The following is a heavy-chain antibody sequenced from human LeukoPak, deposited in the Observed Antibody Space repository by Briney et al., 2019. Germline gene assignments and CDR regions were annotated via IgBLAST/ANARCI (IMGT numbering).Heavy chain of an antibody. J-gene: IGHJ3*02. Sequence: GESLKISCKGSGYSFTSYWIGWVRQMPGKGLEWMGIIYPDDFDTRYSPSFQGQVTISAGRSISTAYLQWSSLQASDTAMYYCASPSSGWYSGCFDIWGQGTMVTVSS. CDR1: GYSFTSYW. D-gene: IGHD6-19*01. CDR3: ASPSSGWYSGCFDI. V-gene: IGHV5-51*01. CDR2: IYPDDFDT.